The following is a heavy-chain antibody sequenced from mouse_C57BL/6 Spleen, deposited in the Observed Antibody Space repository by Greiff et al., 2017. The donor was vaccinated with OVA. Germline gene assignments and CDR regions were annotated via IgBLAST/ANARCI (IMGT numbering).Heavy chain of an antibody. J-gene: IGHJ2*01. V-gene: IGHV1-19*01. CDR1: GYSFTDYY. Sequence: EVQLQQSGPVLVKPGASVKMSCKASGYSFTDYYMNWVKQSHGKSLEWIGVINPNNGGTSYKQKLKGKATLTVDKATSTAYMELNSLTSEDSAVYYCARGVSYFDFWGPGTTLTVSS. CDR2: INPNNGGT. CDR3: ARGVSYFDF. D-gene: IGHD6-2*01.